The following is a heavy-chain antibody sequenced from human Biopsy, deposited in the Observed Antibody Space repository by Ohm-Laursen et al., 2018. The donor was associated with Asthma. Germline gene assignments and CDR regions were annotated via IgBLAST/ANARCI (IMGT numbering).Heavy chain of an antibody. CDR3: ARQSGQEYGDSIPFDT. CDR1: GFVFSQCG. D-gene: IGHD3-22*01. CDR2: VSSDGHNK. Sequence: RSLRLSCAASGFVFSQCGMHWVRQGQGKGLEWVALVSSDGHNKYYEDSVKGRFTISRDNSRNRLYLQINSLTVEDSAVYFCARQSGQEYGDSIPFDTWGQGTKVAVSS. J-gene: IGHJ3*02. V-gene: IGHV3-30*03.